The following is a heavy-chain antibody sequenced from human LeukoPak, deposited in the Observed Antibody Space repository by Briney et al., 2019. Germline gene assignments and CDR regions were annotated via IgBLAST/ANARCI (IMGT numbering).Heavy chain of an antibody. D-gene: IGHD6-19*01. CDR2: VSGSAVST. V-gene: IGHV3-23*01. J-gene: IGHJ4*02. CDR3: AKQSSSGWYTSLDS. CDR1: GFSFSSYA. Sequence: GGSLRLSCEAAGFSFSSYAVSWVRQAPGKRLEWVSAVSGSAVSTHYADSVKGRFVVSKVNSKNTLYLQMSSLTVEDTAVYYCAKQSSSGWYTSLDSWGQGALVIVSS.